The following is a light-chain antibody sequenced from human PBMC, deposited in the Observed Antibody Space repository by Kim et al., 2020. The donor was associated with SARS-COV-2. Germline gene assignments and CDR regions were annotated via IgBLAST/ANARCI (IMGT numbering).Light chain of an antibody. CDR3: QVWDSSSDHCVV. Sequence: PGKTAGISCGGNNIGGKSVHCYQQKPGGAPVLFVYDDSDRPSGIPERCSGSNSGSTAALTISRVEAGDEADYYCQVWDSSSDHCVVFGGGTQLTVL. V-gene: IGLV3-21*03. CDR2: DDS. CDR1: NIGGKS. J-gene: IGLJ2*01.